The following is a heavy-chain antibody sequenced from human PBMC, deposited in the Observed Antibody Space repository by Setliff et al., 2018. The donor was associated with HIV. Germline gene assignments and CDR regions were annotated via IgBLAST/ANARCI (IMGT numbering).Heavy chain of an antibody. V-gene: IGHV2-70*11. CDR1: GFSLSTSGMC. CDR3: ARMGSGSYSMYYFDY. D-gene: IGHD1-26*01. J-gene: IGHJ4*02. Sequence: SGPMLVNPTQTLTLTCTFSGFSLSTSGMCVSWIRQPPGKALEWLARIDWDDDKYYNTSLRTRLTISKDTSKNQVVLTMTNVDPVDTATYYCARMGSGSYSMYYFDYWGQGTLVTVSS. CDR2: IDWDDDK.